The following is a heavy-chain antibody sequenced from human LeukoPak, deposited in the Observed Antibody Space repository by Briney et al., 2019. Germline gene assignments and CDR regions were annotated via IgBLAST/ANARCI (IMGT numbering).Heavy chain of an antibody. J-gene: IGHJ4*02. Sequence: SETLSLTCTVSGGSISSGDHYWSWIRQPPGKGLEWIGDIYYSGSTYYNPSLKSRLTIFTDTSKNQFSLMLTSVTAADTAVYYCARGRYSTPGYFDYWGQGTLVTVSS. CDR3: ARGRYSTPGYFDY. CDR2: IYYSGST. CDR1: GGSISSGDHY. D-gene: IGHD4-11*01. V-gene: IGHV4-30-4*01.